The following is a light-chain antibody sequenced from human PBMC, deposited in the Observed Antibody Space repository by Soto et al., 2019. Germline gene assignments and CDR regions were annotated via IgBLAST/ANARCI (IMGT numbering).Light chain of an antibody. Sequence: QSVLTQPASVSGSPGQSIAISCTGTSSDVGAYNYVSWYQQHPGKAPKLMIFDVTNRPSGVSDRFSGSKSGNTASLTISGLQAEDEADYCCISYTGSRTFVIVIGT. CDR3: ISYTGSRTFV. J-gene: IGLJ1*01. CDR2: DVT. CDR1: SSDVGAYNY. V-gene: IGLV2-14*03.